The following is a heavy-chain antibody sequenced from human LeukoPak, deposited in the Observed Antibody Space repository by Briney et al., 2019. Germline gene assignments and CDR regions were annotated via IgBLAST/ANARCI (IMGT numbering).Heavy chain of an antibody. CDR3: AKCRPDSNGCADH. D-gene: IGHD6-19*01. Sequence: GGSLRLSCAASGFTFSSYAMTWVRQAPGKGLEWVSSIRGSGANTYYADSVKGRFTISRDNSKNTLYLQMNSLRAEDTAVYYCAKCRPDSNGCADHWGQGTLVTVSS. CDR1: GFTFSSYA. CDR2: IRGSGANT. V-gene: IGHV3-23*01. J-gene: IGHJ4*02.